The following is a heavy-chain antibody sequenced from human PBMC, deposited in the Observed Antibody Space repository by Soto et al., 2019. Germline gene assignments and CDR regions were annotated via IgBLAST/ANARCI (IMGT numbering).Heavy chain of an antibody. CDR1: GGPITHDNW. D-gene: IGHD7-27*01. CDR2: ISHSGTT. V-gene: IGHV4-4*02. CDR3: AKDHTGADAFDI. J-gene: IGHJ3*02. Sequence: QVQLQESGPGLVKPSETLSLTCAVSGGPITHDNWWNWARQPPGKGLEWIGEISHSGTTNYNPSLKSRVTISVDMSKNQLSLKLTSVTAADTAVYYCAKDHTGADAFDIWGQGIMVTVSS.